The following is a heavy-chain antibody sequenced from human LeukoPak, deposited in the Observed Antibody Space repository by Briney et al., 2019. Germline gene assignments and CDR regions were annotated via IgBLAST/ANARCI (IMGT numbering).Heavy chain of an antibody. CDR3: ARVSDYYDSSGYSGFDP. CDR1: GYTFTTYV. J-gene: IGHJ5*02. CDR2: INAGNGNT. D-gene: IGHD3-22*01. V-gene: IGHV1-3*03. Sequence: ASVKVSCKASGYTFTTYVMHWVRQAPGQRLEWMGWINAGNGNTKYSQEFQGRVTITRDTSASTAYMELSSLRSEDMAVYYCARVSDYYDSSGYSGFDPWGQGTLVTVSS.